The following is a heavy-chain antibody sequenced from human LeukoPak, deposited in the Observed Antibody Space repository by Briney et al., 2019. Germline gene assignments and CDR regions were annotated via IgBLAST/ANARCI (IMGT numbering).Heavy chain of an antibody. CDR3: ARDVSGDYYYGMDV. Sequence: ASVKVSCKASGGTSSSYAISWVRQAPGQGLEWMGRIIPILGIANYAQKFQGRVTITADKSTSTAYMELSSLRSEDTAVYYCARDVSGDYYYGMDVWGQGTTVTVSS. CDR1: GGTSSSYA. J-gene: IGHJ6*02. CDR2: IIPILGIA. D-gene: IGHD5/OR15-5a*01. V-gene: IGHV1-69*04.